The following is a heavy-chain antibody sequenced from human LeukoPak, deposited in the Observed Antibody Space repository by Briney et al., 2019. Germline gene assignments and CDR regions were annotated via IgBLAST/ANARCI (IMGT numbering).Heavy chain of an antibody. CDR3: ARGLYYYDSSGYSRPTDY. D-gene: IGHD3-22*01. CDR1: GYTFTSYG. CDR2: ISAYNGNT. V-gene: IGHV1-18*01. J-gene: IGHJ4*02. Sequence: ASVKVSCKASGYTFTSYGISWVRQAPGQGLEWMGWISAYNGNTNYAQKLQGRVTMTTDTSTSTAYMELRSLRSDDTAVYYCARGLYYYDSSGYSRPTDYWGQGTLVTVSS.